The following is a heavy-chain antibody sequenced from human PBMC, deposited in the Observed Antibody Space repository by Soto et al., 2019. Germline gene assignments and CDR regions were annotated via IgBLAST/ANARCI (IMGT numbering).Heavy chain of an antibody. CDR1: VFTFSHYG. D-gene: IGHD4-17*01. V-gene: IGHV3-30*18. CDR3: AKNLRRYDEYTFDI. J-gene: IGHJ3*02. Sequence: GGSLRLSCAASVFTFSHYGMHWVRQAPGKGLEWVAVISYDGSNKYYADSVRGRFTISRDNSKDTLYLQMNSLRAEDTAVYYCAKNLRRYDEYTFDIWGQGTMVTVSS. CDR2: ISYDGSNK.